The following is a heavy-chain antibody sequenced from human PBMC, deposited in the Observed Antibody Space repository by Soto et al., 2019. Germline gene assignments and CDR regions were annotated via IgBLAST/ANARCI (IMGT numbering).Heavy chain of an antibody. Sequence: QVQLVQSGAEVKKPGASVKVSCKASGYTFTNYGISWVRQAPGQGLEWMGWISAYNGNTDYAQKLQGRVTMTTDTSTRTAYMEVRSLRSADTAVYYCARDVVVVITATRPRNYYYGMDVWGQGTTVTVSS. CDR2: ISAYNGNT. D-gene: IGHD2-15*01. CDR3: ARDVVVVITATRPRNYYYGMDV. V-gene: IGHV1-18*01. J-gene: IGHJ6*02. CDR1: GYTFTNYG.